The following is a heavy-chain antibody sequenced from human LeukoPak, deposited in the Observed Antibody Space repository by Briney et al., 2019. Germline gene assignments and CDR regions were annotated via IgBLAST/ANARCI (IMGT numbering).Heavy chain of an antibody. D-gene: IGHD3-3*01. CDR1: GFTFGTHS. V-gene: IGHV3-23*01. CDR3: AKEYDLWHEEGNWFDP. J-gene: IGHJ5*02. CDR2: ISSDDTA. Sequence: PGGSLRLSCLASGFTFGTHSMSWVRQGPGKALEWLSAISSDDTAYYADSVKGRFIVSRDNSKNTVYLQLNSLRAEDTAIYFCAKEYDLWHEEGNWFDPWGQGTLVTVSS.